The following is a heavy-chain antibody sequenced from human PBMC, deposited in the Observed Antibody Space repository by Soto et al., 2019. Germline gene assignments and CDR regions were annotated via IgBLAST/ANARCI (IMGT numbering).Heavy chain of an antibody. Sequence: SETLSLTCTVSGGSLSSSSYYWGWIRQPPGKGLEWIGSIYYSGSTYYNPSLKSRVTISVDTSKNQFSLKMSSVTAADTAVYYCARLATRYYFDYWGQGTLVTVPQ. V-gene: IGHV4-39*07. CDR3: ARLATRYYFDY. D-gene: IGHD1-1*01. CDR1: GGSLSSSSYY. CDR2: IYYSGST. J-gene: IGHJ4*02.